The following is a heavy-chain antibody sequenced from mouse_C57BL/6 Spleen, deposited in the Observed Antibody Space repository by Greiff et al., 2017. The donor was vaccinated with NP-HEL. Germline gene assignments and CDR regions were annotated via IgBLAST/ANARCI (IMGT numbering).Heavy chain of an antibody. CDR1: GYAFSSSW. CDR2: IYPGDGDT. V-gene: IGHV1-82*01. J-gene: IGHJ4*01. CDR3: AKGEDTTVASPYAMDY. D-gene: IGHD1-1*01. Sequence: QVQLKQSGPELVKPGASVKISCKASGYAFSSSWMNWVKQRPGKGLEWIGRIYPGDGDTNYNGKFQGKATLTADKSSSTAYMQLSSLTSEDSAVYFCAKGEDTTVASPYAMDYWGQGTSVTVSS.